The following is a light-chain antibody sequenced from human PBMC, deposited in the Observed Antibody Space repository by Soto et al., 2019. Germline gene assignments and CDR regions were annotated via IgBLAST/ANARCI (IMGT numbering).Light chain of an antibody. Sequence: RMTQSPSSFSASTGDRVTITCRASQGISSYLAWYQQKPGKAPKLLIYAASTLQSGVPSRFSGSGSGTDFTLTISCLQSEDFATYYCQQYYSYPRTFGQGTKVDIK. CDR2: AAS. CDR1: QGISSY. CDR3: QQYYSYPRT. V-gene: IGKV1-8*01. J-gene: IGKJ1*01.